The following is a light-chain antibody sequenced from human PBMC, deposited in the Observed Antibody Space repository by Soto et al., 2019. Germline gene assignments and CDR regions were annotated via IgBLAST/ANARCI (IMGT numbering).Light chain of an antibody. CDR2: DVS. Sequence: QSALTQPASVSGSPGQSITISCTGTSSDVGGYNYVSWYQQHPGKAPKFIIYDVSNRPSGVSNRFSGSKSGNTASLTISGLQADDEADYYCCSYTTTSTWVFGGGTKVTVL. CDR1: SSDVGGYNY. CDR3: CSYTTTSTWV. V-gene: IGLV2-14*01. J-gene: IGLJ3*02.